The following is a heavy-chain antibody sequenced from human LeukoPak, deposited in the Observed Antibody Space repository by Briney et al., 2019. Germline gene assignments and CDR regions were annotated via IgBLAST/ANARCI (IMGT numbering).Heavy chain of an antibody. J-gene: IGHJ4*02. D-gene: IGHD2-8*01. Sequence: GESLKISCKGSGCSFTNYWIGWVRQMPGKGLEWMGIIYPDDSDTRYSPSFQGQVTISADKSISAAYLQWSSLKASDTAMYYCGRSVGYCSNGVCSVFDYWGQGTLVTVSS. CDR2: IYPDDSDT. CDR3: GRSVGYCSNGVCSVFDY. V-gene: IGHV5-51*01. CDR1: GCSFTNYW.